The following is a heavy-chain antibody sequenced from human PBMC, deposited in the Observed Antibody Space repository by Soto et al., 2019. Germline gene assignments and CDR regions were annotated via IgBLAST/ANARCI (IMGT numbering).Heavy chain of an antibody. Sequence: GGSLRLSCAASGFTFSNAWMNWVHQAPGKGLEWVGRIKSKTDGGTTDYAAPVKGRFTISRDDSKNTLYLQMNSLKTEDTAVYYCTTLFGVVIIADYYYGMDVWGQGTTVTVSS. D-gene: IGHD3-3*01. V-gene: IGHV3-15*07. CDR1: GFTFSNAW. J-gene: IGHJ6*02. CDR3: TTLFGVVIIADYYYGMDV. CDR2: IKSKTDGGTT.